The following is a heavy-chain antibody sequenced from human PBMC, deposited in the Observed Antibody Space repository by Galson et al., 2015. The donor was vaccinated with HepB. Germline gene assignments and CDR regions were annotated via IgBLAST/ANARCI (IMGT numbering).Heavy chain of an antibody. D-gene: IGHD6-13*01. CDR2: ISSSGYTV. J-gene: IGHJ4*02. V-gene: IGHV3-11*01. CDR1: GFTFSDYY. CDR3: ARDMGAAGYSTTTSDY. Sequence: SLRLSCAASGFTFSDYYMNWIRQAPGKGLEWVSYISSSGYTVHYADSVKGRFTISRDNAKNSLYLQMNSLRAEDTAIYYCARDMGAAGYSTTTSDYWGQGTPVTVSS.